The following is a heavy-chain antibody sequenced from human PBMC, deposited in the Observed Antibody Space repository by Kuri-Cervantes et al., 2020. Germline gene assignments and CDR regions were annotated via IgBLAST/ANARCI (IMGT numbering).Heavy chain of an antibody. CDR2: IYPGDSDS. J-gene: IGHJ6*02. V-gene: IGHV5-51*01. CDR3: ARHKGLDV. CDR1: GYSFSTYW. Sequence: GGSLRLSCEASGYSFSTYWIAWVRQMPGKGLELIGIIYPGDSDSRYSPSFQGQVTISADKSISTAYLQWSSLKASDTAIYYCARHKGLDVWGQGTTVTVSS.